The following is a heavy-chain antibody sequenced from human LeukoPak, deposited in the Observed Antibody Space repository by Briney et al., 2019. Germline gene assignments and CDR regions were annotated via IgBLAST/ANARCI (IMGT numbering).Heavy chain of an antibody. D-gene: IGHD1-26*01. CDR3: AKAGGSSFDY. CDR1: GFTFSSYG. Sequence: GGSLRLSCAASGFTFSSYGMHWVRQAPGKGLEWVAVISYDGSNKYYSDSVKGRFTMSRDNSKNTLNLQMNSLRDEDTAVYYCAKAGGSSFDYWGQGTLVTVSS. V-gene: IGHV3-30*18. CDR2: ISYDGSNK. J-gene: IGHJ4*02.